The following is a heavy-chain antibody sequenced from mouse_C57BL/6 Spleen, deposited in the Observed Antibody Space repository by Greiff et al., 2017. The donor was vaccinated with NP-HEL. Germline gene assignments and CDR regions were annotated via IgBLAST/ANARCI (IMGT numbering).Heavy chain of an antibody. CDR1: GYAFSSYW. CDR3: AKSFTVVADYFDD. J-gene: IGHJ2*01. Sequence: QVQLQQSGAELVKPGASVKISCKASGYAFSSYWMNWVKQRPGKGLEWIGQIYPGDGDTTYNGKFKGKATLTADKSSSTAYMQLSSLTSEDSAVYFCAKSFTVVADYFDDWGQGTTLTVSS. V-gene: IGHV1-80*01. CDR2: IYPGDGDT. D-gene: IGHD1-1*01.